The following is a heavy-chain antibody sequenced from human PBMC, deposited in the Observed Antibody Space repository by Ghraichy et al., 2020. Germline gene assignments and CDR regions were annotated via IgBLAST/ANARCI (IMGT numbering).Heavy chain of an antibody. CDR3: ARAKQDYYDSSGDPDI. V-gene: IGHV3-33*01. Sequence: GGSLRLSCAASGFTFSSYGMHWVRQAPGKGLEWVAVIWYDGSNKYYADSVKGRFTISRDNSKNTLYLQMNSLRAEDTAVYYCARAKQDYYDSSGDPDIWGQGTMVTVSS. CDR1: GFTFSSYG. CDR2: IWYDGSNK. J-gene: IGHJ3*02. D-gene: IGHD3-22*01.